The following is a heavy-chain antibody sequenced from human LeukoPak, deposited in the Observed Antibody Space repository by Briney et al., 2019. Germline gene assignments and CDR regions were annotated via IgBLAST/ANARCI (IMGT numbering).Heavy chain of an antibody. CDR1: GFTFDDYA. V-gene: IGHV3-9*01. J-gene: IGHJ4*02. CDR2: ISWNSGSI. Sequence: GGSLRLSCAASGFTFDDYAMHWVRQAPGKGLEWVSGISWNSGSIGYADPVKGRFTISRDNAKNSLYLQMNSLRAEDTALYYCAKGNYDFWSGPVYWGQGTLVTVSS. CDR3: AKGNYDFWSGPVY. D-gene: IGHD3-3*01.